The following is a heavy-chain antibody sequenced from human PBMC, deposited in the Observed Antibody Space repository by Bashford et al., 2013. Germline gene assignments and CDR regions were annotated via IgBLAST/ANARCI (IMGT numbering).Heavy chain of an antibody. CDR3: GIIEESGFDI. CDR1: GYTFTDYY. D-gene: IGHD3-16*02. CDR2: INPNSGGT. Sequence: ASVKVSCEASGYTFTDYYMHWVRQAPGQGLEWMGWINPNSGGTNYAQKFRGRVTMTRDTSINTAYMKLSSLRSDDTALYFCGIIEESGFDIVGPKGQWVHRLL. J-gene: IGHJ3*02. V-gene: IGHV1-2*02.